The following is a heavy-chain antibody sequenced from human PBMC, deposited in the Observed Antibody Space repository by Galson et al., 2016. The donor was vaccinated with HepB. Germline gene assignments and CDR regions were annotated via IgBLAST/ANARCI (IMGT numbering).Heavy chain of an antibody. D-gene: IGHD2-2*01. CDR1: GYTFTSYY. Sequence: SVKVSCKASGYTFTSYYMHWVRQAPGQGLEWMGIINPSGGSTSYAQKFQGSVTTTRDTSTSTVYMELSSLRSEDTAVYYCARETVGYCSGTSCYEGYYYYGMDVWGKGTTVTVSS. V-gene: IGHV1-46*03. CDR3: ARETVGYCSGTSCYEGYYYYGMDV. CDR2: INPSGGST. J-gene: IGHJ6*04.